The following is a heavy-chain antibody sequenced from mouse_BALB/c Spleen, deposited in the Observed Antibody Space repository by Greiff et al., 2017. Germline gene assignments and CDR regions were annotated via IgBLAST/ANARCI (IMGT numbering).Heavy chain of an antibody. CDR1: GFTFSSYG. J-gene: IGHJ3*01. D-gene: IGHD2-1*01. V-gene: IGHV5-6*01. CDR2: ISSGGSYT. Sequence: EVHLVESGGDLVTPGGSLKLSCAVSGFTFSSYGMSWVRQTPDKRLEWVATISSGGSYTYYPDSVKGRFTISSDNAQNTLYLQMSSLKSEDTAMYYCASLYCGTYDWGAYWGQGTLVTVSA. CDR3: ASLYCGTYDWGAY.